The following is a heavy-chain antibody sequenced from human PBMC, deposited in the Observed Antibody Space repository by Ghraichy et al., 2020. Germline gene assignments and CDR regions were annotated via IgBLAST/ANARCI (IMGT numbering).Heavy chain of an antibody. V-gene: IGHV4-39*01. D-gene: IGHD3-22*01. Sequence: SQTLSLTCGVSGGSFSTRDYFWGWIRQPPGKGPEWIGTIYFTGSTYYNSSLESRVTISADKSKNQFYLRLTSVTAADMALYYCARQLYYYDSRGGGGAFDIWGQGTMVTVSS. CDR3: ARQLYYYDSRGGGGAFDI. CDR1: GGSFSTRDYF. J-gene: IGHJ3*02. CDR2: IYFTGST.